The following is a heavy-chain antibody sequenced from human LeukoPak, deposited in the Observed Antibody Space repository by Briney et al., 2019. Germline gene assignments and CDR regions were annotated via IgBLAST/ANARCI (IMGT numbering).Heavy chain of an antibody. Sequence: KASETLSLTCTVSGGSISNYYGNWIRQPPGKGLEWIGNIYYSGSTNYNPSLKSRVTISVDTSKNQLSLKLSSLTAADTAVYYCARRGANSGSYSHFDLWGRGTLVTVSS. J-gene: IGHJ2*01. V-gene: IGHV4-59*01. CDR1: GGSISNYY. CDR2: IYYSGST. D-gene: IGHD1-26*01. CDR3: ARRGANSGSYSHFDL.